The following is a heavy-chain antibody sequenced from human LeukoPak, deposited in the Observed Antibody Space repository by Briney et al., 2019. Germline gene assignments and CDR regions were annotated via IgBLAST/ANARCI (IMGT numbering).Heavy chain of an antibody. J-gene: IGHJ3*02. D-gene: IGHD6-19*01. CDR1: GFTFSSYW. Sequence: PGGSLRLSCAASGFTFSSYWMHWVRQAPGKGLVWVSRINSDGSSTSYADSVKGRFTISRDTAQNTLYLQMNSLRAEDTAVYYCARDRSSGWSDAFDIWGQGTMVTVSS. CDR3: ARDRSSGWSDAFDI. CDR2: INSDGSST. V-gene: IGHV3-74*01.